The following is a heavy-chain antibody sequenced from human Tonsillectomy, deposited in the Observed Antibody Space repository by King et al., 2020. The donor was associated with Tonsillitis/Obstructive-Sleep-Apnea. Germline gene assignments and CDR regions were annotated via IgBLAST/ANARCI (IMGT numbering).Heavy chain of an antibody. D-gene: IGHD4-23*01. Sequence: VQLVESGAEVKKPGSSVKVSCKASGGTFSSYAISWVRQAPGQGLEWMGGIIPIFGTVNYAQKVQGRVTITADESTSTAYMELSSLRSEDTAVYYCASLGRNSNYYYYMDVWGKGTTVTVSS. CDR2: IIPIFGTV. V-gene: IGHV1-69*01. CDR3: ASLGRNSNYYYYMDV. J-gene: IGHJ6*03. CDR1: GGTFSSYA.